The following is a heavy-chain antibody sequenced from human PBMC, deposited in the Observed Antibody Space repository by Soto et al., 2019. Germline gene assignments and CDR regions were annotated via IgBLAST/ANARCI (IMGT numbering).Heavy chain of an antibody. J-gene: IGHJ4*02. CDR1: GFTFSDHY. V-gene: IGHV3-72*01. CDR3: DGDLARAGPTHEF. Sequence: EVQVVESGGGLVQPGGSLRLSCAASGFTFSDHYVDWVRQAPGKGLEWVGRIRNKANRYTTEYAASVKGRFTISRDDSKNSVSLQMDSLKIEDTGVYLCDGDLARAGPTHEFWGQGTLVTVSS. CDR2: IRNKANRYTT. D-gene: IGHD1-26*01.